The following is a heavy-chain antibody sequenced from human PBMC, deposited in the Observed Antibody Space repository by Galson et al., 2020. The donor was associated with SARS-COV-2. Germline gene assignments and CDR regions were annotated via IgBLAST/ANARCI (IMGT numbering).Heavy chain of an antibody. D-gene: IGHD1-26*01. V-gene: IGHV3-23*01. CDR3: AKDRGGWELLSAFDI. CDR2: ISGSGGST. CDR1: GFTFSSYA. J-gene: IGHJ3*02. Sequence: GGSLRPSCAASGFTFSSYAMSWVRQAPGKGLEWVSAISGSGGSTYYADSVKGRFTISRDNSKNTLYLQMNSLRAEDTAVYYCAKDRGGWELLSAFDIWGQGTMVTVSS.